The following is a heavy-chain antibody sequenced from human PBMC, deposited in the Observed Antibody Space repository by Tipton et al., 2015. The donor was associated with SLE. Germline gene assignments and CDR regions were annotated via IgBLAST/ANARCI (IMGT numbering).Heavy chain of an antibody. CDR3: ASIAARQGDY. V-gene: IGHV4-39*01. D-gene: IGHD6-6*01. CDR1: GGSISSSSYY. J-gene: IGHJ4*02. CDR2: IYYSGST. Sequence: TLSLTCAVSGGSISSSSYYWGWIRQPPGKGLEWIGSIYYSGSTYYNPSLKSRVTISVDTSKNQFSLKLSSVTAADTAVYYCASIAARQGDYWGQGTLVTVSS.